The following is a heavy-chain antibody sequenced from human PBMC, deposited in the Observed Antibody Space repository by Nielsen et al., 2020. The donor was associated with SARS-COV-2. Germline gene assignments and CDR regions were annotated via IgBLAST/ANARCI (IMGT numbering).Heavy chain of an antibody. CDR1: GGSISSSSYY. D-gene: IGHD4-17*01. V-gene: IGHV4-39*01. CDR2: IYYSGST. J-gene: IGHJ4*02. CDR3: ARHVPVTTVTHYFDY. Sequence: SETLSLTCTVSGGSISSSSYYWGWIRQPPGQGLEWIGSIYYSGSTYYNPSLKSRVTISVDTSKNQFSLKLSSVTAADTAVYYCARHVPVTTVTHYFDYWGQGTLVTVSS.